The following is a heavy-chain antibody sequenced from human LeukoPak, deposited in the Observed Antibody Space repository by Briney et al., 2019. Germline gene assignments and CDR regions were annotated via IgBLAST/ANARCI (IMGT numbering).Heavy chain of an antibody. CDR1: GFTFSTYA. CDR3: ARGGKGTYSNYVPREYNWFDP. Sequence: PGGSLRLSCAASGFTFSTYALSWVRQAPGKGLEWVSVISGSGGGIYYADSVKGRFTISRDNSKNTLYLQMNSLRAEDTAVYYCARGGKGTYSNYVPREYNWFDPWGQGTLVTVSS. V-gene: IGHV3-23*01. CDR2: ISGSGGGI. J-gene: IGHJ5*02. D-gene: IGHD4-11*01.